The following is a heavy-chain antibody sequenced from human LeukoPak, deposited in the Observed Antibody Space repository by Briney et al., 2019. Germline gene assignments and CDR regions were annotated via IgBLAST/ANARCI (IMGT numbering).Heavy chain of an antibody. CDR2: ISSSTGLT. V-gene: IGHV3-23*01. CDR1: GFTFSSYG. Sequence: GGSLRLSCAASGFTFSSYGMSWVRQAPGKGLEWVSAISSSTGLTYYADSVKGRFTISRDNSKHTLYMQMNSLRAEDTAVYYCTRDPRRLDYWGQGTLVTVSS. J-gene: IGHJ4*02. CDR3: TRDPRRLDY.